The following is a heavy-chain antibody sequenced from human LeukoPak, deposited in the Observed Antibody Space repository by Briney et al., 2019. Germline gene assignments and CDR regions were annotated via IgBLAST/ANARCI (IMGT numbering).Heavy chain of an antibody. CDR1: GFTFSSYA. CDR3: VREIAVPGKTLDY. CDR2: ISYDGSNK. D-gene: IGHD6-19*01. Sequence: GGSLRLSCAASGFTFSSYAMHWVRQAPGKGLEWVAVISYDGSNKYYADSVKGRFTISRDNSKNTLYLQMNSLRADDTAVYYCVREIAVPGKTLDYWGQGTLVTVSS. V-gene: IGHV3-30-3*01. J-gene: IGHJ4*02.